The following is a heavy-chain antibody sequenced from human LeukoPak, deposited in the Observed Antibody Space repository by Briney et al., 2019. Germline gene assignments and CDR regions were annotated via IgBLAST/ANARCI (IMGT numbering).Heavy chain of an antibody. V-gene: IGHV4-59*11. Sequence: SETLSLTCSVSGGSISSHYWSWIRQPPGKGLEWIGYIYYSGSTKYNPSLKSRVTISVDTSKNQFSLKLSSVTAADTAAYYCARGGTTVTPGLLWFDPWGQGTLVTVSS. CDR2: IYYSGST. D-gene: IGHD4-17*01. CDR1: GGSISSHY. CDR3: ARGGTTVTPGLLWFDP. J-gene: IGHJ5*02.